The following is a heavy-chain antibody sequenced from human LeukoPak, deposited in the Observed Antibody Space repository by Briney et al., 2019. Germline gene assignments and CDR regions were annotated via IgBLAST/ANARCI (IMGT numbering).Heavy chain of an antibody. CDR1: GYTFTGYY. Sequence: ASVKVSCKASGYTFTGYYMHWVRQAPGQGLEWMGWMNPNSGNTGYAQKFQGRVTMTRNTSISTAYMELSSLRSEDTAVYYCARGSRPAYYDFWSGYSRFDPWGQGTLVTVSS. CDR3: ARGSRPAYYDFWSGYSRFDP. V-gene: IGHV1-8*02. D-gene: IGHD3-3*01. CDR2: MNPNSGNT. J-gene: IGHJ5*02.